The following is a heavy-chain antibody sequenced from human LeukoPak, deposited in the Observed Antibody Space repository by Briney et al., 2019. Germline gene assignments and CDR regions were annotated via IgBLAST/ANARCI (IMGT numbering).Heavy chain of an antibody. D-gene: IGHD3-10*01. CDR2: IYYSGST. Sequence: KPSETLSLTCTVSGGSISSYYWSWIRQPPGKGLEWIGYIYYSGSTNYNPSLRSRVTISVDTSKNQFSLKLSSVTAADTAVYYCARSRIYGGNYFDYGGQGTLVTVSS. J-gene: IGHJ4*02. CDR1: GGSISSYY. V-gene: IGHV4-59*08. CDR3: ARSRIYGGNYFDY.